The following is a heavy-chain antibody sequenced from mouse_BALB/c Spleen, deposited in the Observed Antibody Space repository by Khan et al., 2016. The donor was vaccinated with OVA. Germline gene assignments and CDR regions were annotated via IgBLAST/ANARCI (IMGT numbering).Heavy chain of an antibody. J-gene: IGHJ3*01. V-gene: IGHV2-2*02. CDR3: GRRGDDYGRGAWFDY. Sequence: QMQLEESGPGLLQPSQSLSITCTVSGFSLNTYSIHWVRQSPGKGLEWLGVIWSAGSTDYNAAFMSRLSINKDNSKSQVFFKMNSLQSNDTVIYFCGRRGDDYGRGAWFDYWGQGTLVTVSA. D-gene: IGHD2-4*01. CDR2: IWSAGST. CDR1: GFSLNTYS.